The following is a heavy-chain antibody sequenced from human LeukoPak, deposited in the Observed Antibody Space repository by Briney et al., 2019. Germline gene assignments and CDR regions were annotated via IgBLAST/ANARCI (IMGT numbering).Heavy chain of an antibody. CDR3: GAVAASPHYYGMDV. CDR1: GGSISSGDYY. J-gene: IGHJ6*02. Sequence: SQTLSLTCTVSGGSISSGDYYWSWIRQPPGKGLEWIGEINHSGSTNYNPSLKSRVTISVDTSRNQFSLKLSSVTASDTAIYYCGAVAASPHYYGMDVWGQGTTVTVSS. CDR2: INHSGST. V-gene: IGHV4-30-4*08. D-gene: IGHD6-19*01.